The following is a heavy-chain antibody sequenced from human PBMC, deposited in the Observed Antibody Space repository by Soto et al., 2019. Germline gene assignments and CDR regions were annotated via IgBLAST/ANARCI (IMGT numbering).Heavy chain of an antibody. CDR2: ISAYNGNT. CDR3: ARDANGVVVVPAAPYYFDY. J-gene: IGHJ4*02. D-gene: IGHD2-2*01. CDR1: GYTFTSYG. Sequence: GASVKVSCKASGYTFTSYGISWVRQAPGQGLEWMGWISAYNGNTNYAQKLQGRVTMTTDTSTSAAYMELRSLRSDDTAVYYCARDANGVVVVPAAPYYFDYWGQGTLVTVSS. V-gene: IGHV1-18*04.